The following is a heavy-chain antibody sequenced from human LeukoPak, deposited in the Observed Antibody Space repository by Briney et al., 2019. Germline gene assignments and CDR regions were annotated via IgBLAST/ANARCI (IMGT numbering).Heavy chain of an antibody. V-gene: IGHV3-23*01. J-gene: IGHJ4*02. CDR3: AKDRRYCSSTSCYNSGEIDY. CDR1: GLTFSNFV. D-gene: IGHD2-2*02. Sequence: PGGSLRLSCAASGLTFSNFVVSWVRQAPGKGLEWVSAISASGGSTYYAESVKGRFTISRDNSQNKLNLQMNNLRDDDTAVYYCAKDRRYCSSTSCYNSGEIDYWGRGILVTVSS. CDR2: ISASGGST.